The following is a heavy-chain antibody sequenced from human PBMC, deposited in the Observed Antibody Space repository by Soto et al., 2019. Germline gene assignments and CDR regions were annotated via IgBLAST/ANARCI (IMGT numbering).Heavy chain of an antibody. D-gene: IGHD6-13*01. CDR1: GGTFSSHA. V-gene: IGHV1-69*13. CDR2: IIPIFGTA. Sequence: SVKVSCKASGGTFSSHAISWVRQAPGQGLEWMGGIIPIFGTANYAQKFQGRVTITADESTSTAYMELSSLRSEDTAVYCCARDPLTXPYSSSWTHRYYYGMDVWGQGTTVTVSS. CDR3: ARDPLTXPYSSSWTHRYYYGMDV. J-gene: IGHJ6*02.